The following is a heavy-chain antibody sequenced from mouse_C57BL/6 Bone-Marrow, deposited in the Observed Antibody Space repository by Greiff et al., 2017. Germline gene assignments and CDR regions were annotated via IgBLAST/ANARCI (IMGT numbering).Heavy chain of an antibody. CDR2: IDPGNGDT. CDR1: GYTFTSYW. CDR3: TTIVIYAMGD. D-gene: IGHD2-12*01. Sequence: VQLQQSGTVLVRPGASVKMSCTASGYTFTSYWMHWVKQRPGQGLEWIGCIDPGNGDTSYNPKFKGKATLTADTSASTAYMELSSLTNEDSAVYYCTTIVIYAMGDWGKGTSVTVAT. J-gene: IGHJ4*01. V-gene: IGHV1-5*01.